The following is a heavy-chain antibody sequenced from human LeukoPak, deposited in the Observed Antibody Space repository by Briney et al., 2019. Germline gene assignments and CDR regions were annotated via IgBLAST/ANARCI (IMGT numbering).Heavy chain of an antibody. CDR2: INPNSGGT. D-gene: IGHD3-10*01. CDR1: GYTFTGYY. CDR3: ARKGGDSIVRYNRFDP. V-gene: IGHV1-2*02. Sequence: SVTVSCKASGYTFTGYYMYWVRQAPGQGLEWLGWINPNSGGTNYAQKFKGRVTMTIDTSKNKSYMKLSCVSSADTAVYYCARKGGDSIVRYNRFDPWGQGTLVTVSS. J-gene: IGHJ5*02.